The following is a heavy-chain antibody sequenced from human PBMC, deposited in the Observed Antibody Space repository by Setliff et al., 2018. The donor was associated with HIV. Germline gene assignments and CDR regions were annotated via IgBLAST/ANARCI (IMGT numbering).Heavy chain of an antibody. CDR1: GFTFNDHG. Sequence: PGGSLRLSCAASGFTFNDHGMSWVRQAPGKGLEWFSGINWNSGTIAYADFVKGRFTISRDNTKNFVFLEMTNLRPEDTTLYYCAKDRLLDGSSWYYLDYWGQGTLVTVSS. D-gene: IGHD6-13*01. J-gene: IGHJ4*02. CDR2: INWNSGTI. V-gene: IGHV3-20*04. CDR3: AKDRLLDGSSWYYLDY.